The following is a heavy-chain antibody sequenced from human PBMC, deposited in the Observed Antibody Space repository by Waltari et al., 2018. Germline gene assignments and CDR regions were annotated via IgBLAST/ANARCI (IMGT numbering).Heavy chain of an antibody. J-gene: IGHJ6*02. Sequence: EVQLVESGGGLVQPGGSLRLSCAASGFTVGNNQMSWVRQAPGKGLEGVSLIYSAGSTDYADSVKGRFTISRDSSKNTLYLHMNSLRAEDAAVYYCARKTDTVIRGLWGDVWGQGTTVTVSS. CDR3: ARKTDTVIRGLWGDV. V-gene: IGHV3-66*02. D-gene: IGHD3-10*01. CDR2: IYSAGST. CDR1: GFTVGNNQ.